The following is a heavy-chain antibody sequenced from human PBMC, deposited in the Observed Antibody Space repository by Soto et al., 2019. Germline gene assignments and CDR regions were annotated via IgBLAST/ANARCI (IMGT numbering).Heavy chain of an antibody. Sequence: QVQLVQSGAEVKKPGSSVKVSCKASRDTFSKYAFNWVRQAPGQGLEWIGWIIPIFDSRNYAEKLQGRVTITADESTSTAYMDLRSLRFEDTAVYYCARGATYLGGWGQGTTVTVSS. D-gene: IGHD3-16*01. CDR3: ARGATYLGG. J-gene: IGHJ6*02. CDR1: RDTFSKYA. CDR2: IIPIFDSR. V-gene: IGHV1-69*01.